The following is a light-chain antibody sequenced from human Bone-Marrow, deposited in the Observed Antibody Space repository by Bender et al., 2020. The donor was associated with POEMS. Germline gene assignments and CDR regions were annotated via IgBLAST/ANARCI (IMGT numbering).Light chain of an antibody. V-gene: IGLV3-1*01. Sequence: SYELTQPPSLSVSPGQTASILCSGDRLANKYTSWYQQKAGQSPVMVIYEDSKRPSGVPARFSGSKSGTSASLAISDIQSEDEGDYYCSSWDDSLSGWVFGGGTKLTVL. CDR1: RLANKY. CDR3: SSWDDSLSGWV. CDR2: EDS. J-gene: IGLJ3*02.